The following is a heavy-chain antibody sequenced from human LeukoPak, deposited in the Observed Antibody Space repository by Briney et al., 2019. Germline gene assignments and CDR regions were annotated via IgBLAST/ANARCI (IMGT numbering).Heavy chain of an antibody. CDR2: ITSSGDDI. CDR1: GFTFSDYY. D-gene: IGHD5-12*01. Sequence: GGSLRLSCAASGFTFSDYYMSWIREAPGKGLEWVAYITSSGDDIYYADSVKGRFTISRDNAKNALFLRMSSLRVEDTATYYCASDIAATSGDFWGQGTLVSVSS. CDR3: ASDIAATSGDF. J-gene: IGHJ4*02. V-gene: IGHV3-11*01.